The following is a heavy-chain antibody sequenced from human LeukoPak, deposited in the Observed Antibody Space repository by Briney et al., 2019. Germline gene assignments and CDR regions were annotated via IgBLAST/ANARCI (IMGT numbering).Heavy chain of an antibody. Sequence: ASVKVSCKASGGTLSSYAISWVRQAPGQGLEWMGRIIPIFGTANYAQKFQGRVTITTDESTSTAYMELSSLRSEDTAVYYCARTSARFRGNWFDPWGQGTLVTVSS. V-gene: IGHV1-69*05. CDR2: IIPIFGTA. D-gene: IGHD3-3*01. CDR1: GGTLSSYA. CDR3: ARTSARFRGNWFDP. J-gene: IGHJ5*02.